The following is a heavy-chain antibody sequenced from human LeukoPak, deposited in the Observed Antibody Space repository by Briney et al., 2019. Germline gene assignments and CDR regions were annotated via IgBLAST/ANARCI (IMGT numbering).Heavy chain of an antibody. CDR2: IYYSGST. Sequence: PSETLSLTCTVSGGSISSGDYYWSWIRQPPGKGLEWIGYIYYSGSTYYNPSLKSRVTISVDTSKNQFSLKLSSVTAADTAVYYCARDPGYCSSTSCYTFDAFDIWSQGTMVTVSS. V-gene: IGHV4-30-4*08. J-gene: IGHJ3*02. CDR1: GGSISSGDYY. D-gene: IGHD2-2*02. CDR3: ARDPGYCSSTSCYTFDAFDI.